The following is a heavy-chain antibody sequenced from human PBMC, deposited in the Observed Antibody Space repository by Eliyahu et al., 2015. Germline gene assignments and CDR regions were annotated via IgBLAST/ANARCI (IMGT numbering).Heavy chain of an antibody. V-gene: IGHV4-39*01. D-gene: IGHD6-19*01. CDR1: GGSISSSSYY. CDR3: ASTYSSGWYLDQNFDY. Sequence: QLQLQESGPGLVKPSETLSLTCTVSGGSISSSSYYWGXLRQPPGKGLEWIGSIYYSGSTYYNPSLKSRVTISVDTSKNQFSLKLSSVTAADTAVYYCASTYSSGWYLDQNFDYWGQGTLVTVSS. J-gene: IGHJ4*02. CDR2: IYYSGST.